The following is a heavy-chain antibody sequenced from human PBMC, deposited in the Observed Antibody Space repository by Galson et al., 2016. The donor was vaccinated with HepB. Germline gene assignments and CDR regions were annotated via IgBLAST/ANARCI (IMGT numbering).Heavy chain of an antibody. CDR3: ARGPEDRWLGSSGWFDS. CDR2: IYPDDSDT. V-gene: IGHV5-51*01. D-gene: IGHD6-19*01. J-gene: IGHJ5*01. Sequence: QSGAEVKEAGESLKISCKGSGYSFTNYWIAWVRQMPGKGLEWMGIIYPDDSDTRYSPSFEGQVTISADKSISTAYLQWSSLKASDTAIYYCARGPEDRWLGSSGWFDSWGRGTLVIVSS. CDR1: GYSFTNYW.